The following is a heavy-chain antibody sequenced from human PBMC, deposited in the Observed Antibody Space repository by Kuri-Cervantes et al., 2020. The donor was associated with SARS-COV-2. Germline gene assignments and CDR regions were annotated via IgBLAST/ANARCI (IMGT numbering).Heavy chain of an antibody. CDR2: IIPILGIA. CDR1: GGTFSSYT. CDR3: ARDRGGYYDSSGYYWFDP. D-gene: IGHD3-22*01. V-gene: IGHV1-69*04. J-gene: IGHJ5*02. Sequence: SVKVSCKASGGTFSSYTISWVRQAPGQGLEWMGRIIPILGIANYAQKFQGRVTITADKSTSTAYMELSSLRSEDTAVYYCARDRGGYYDSSGYYWFDPWGQGTLVTVSS.